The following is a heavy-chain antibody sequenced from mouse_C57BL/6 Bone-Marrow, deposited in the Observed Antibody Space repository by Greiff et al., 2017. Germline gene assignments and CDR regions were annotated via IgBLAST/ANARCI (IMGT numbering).Heavy chain of an antibody. CDR2: IHPSDSDT. D-gene: IGHD1-1*01. J-gene: IGHJ4*01. CDR1: GYTFTSYW. Sequence: QVQLKQPGAELVKPGASVKVSCKASGYTFTSYWMHWVKQRPGQGLEWIGRIHPSDSDTNYNQKFKGKATLTVDKSSSTAYMQLSSLTSEDSAVYYCAIEDYYGSKGYAMYYWGQGTSVTVSS. CDR3: AIEDYYGSKGYAMYY. V-gene: IGHV1-74*01.